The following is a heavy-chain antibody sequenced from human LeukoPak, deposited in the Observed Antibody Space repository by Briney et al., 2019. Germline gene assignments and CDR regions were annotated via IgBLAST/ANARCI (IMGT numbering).Heavy chain of an antibody. J-gene: IGHJ6*02. CDR3: ASLGATTIYYYGMDV. Sequence: ASVMVSCKASGYTFTDYYLHWVRQAPGQGLEWMGWINPNSGGTNYAQKFQGRVTMTRDTSISTAYMELGRLRSDDTAVYYCASLGATTIYYYGMDVWGQGTTVTVSS. V-gene: IGHV1-2*02. D-gene: IGHD1-26*01. CDR1: GYTFTDYY. CDR2: INPNSGGT.